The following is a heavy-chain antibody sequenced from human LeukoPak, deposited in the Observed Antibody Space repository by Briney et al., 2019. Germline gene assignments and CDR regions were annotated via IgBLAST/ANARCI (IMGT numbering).Heavy chain of an antibody. CDR2: IYYSGST. J-gene: IGHJ4*02. Sequence: SETLSLTCTVSGGSISSYYWSWIRQPPGKGLEWIGYIYYSGSTNYNPSPKSRVTISVDTSKNQFSLKLSSVTAADTAVYYCARESPPSDKGFDYWGQGTLVTVSS. CDR1: GGSISSYY. V-gene: IGHV4-59*01. D-gene: IGHD2-21*01. CDR3: ARESPPSDKGFDY.